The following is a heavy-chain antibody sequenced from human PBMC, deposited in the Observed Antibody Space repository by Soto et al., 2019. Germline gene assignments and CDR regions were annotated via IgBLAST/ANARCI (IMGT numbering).Heavy chain of an antibody. CDR3: ASVVSKTYYYYYMDV. Sequence: GGSLRLSCAASGFTFSSYWMHWVRQAPGKGLVWVSRINSDGSSTSYADSVKGRFTISRDNAKNTLYLQMNSLRAEDTAVYYCASVVSKTYYYYYMDVWGKGTTVTVSS. V-gene: IGHV3-74*01. D-gene: IGHD2-21*01. CDR2: INSDGSST. J-gene: IGHJ6*03. CDR1: GFTFSSYW.